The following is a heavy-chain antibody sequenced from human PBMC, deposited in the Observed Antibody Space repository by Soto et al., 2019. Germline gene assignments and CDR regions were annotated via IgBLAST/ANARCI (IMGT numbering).Heavy chain of an antibody. D-gene: IGHD6-19*01. V-gene: IGHV3-23*01. CDR1: GFTFSNYG. Sequence: EVQLLESGGGLVQPGGSLRLSCAASGFTFSNYGMTWVRQAPGKGLEWVSGMSRDGGVTDYTDSVKGRFTISRDISKNPLYLQMRSLRAADTAVYYWEKIDKFNPQSSGWANRFDYWGQGTLVTVSS. CDR3: EKIDKFNPQSSGWANRFDY. J-gene: IGHJ4*02. CDR2: MSRDGGVT.